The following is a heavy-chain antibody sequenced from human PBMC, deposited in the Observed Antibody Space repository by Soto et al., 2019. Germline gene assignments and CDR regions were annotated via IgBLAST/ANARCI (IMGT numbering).Heavy chain of an antibody. J-gene: IGHJ1*01. Sequence: PGGSLRLSCAASGFTFSSYAMHWVRQAPGKGLEWVAVISYDGSNKYYADSVKGRFTISRDNSKNTLYLQMNSLRAEDTAVYYCARAGTTNEYFQHWGQGTLVTVSS. CDR1: GFTFSSYA. V-gene: IGHV3-30-3*01. CDR3: ARAGTTNEYFQH. D-gene: IGHD1-26*01. CDR2: ISYDGSNK.